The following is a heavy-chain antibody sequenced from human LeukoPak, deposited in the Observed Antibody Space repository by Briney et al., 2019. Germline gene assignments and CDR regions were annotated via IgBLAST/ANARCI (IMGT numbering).Heavy chain of an antibody. CDR1: GYTFTSYG. Sequence: ASVKVSCKASGYTFTSYGISWVRQAPGQGLEWMGWISAYNGNTNYAQKLQGRVTKTTDTSTSTAYMELRSLRSDDTAVYYCARDPYYYGSGSYAAQAPDYWGQGTLVTVSS. D-gene: IGHD3-10*01. V-gene: IGHV1-18*01. J-gene: IGHJ4*02. CDR2: ISAYNGNT. CDR3: ARDPYYYGSGSYAAQAPDY.